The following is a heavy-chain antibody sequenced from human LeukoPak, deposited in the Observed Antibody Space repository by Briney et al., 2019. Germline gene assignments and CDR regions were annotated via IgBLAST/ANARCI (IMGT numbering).Heavy chain of an antibody. V-gene: IGHV5-51*01. J-gene: IGHJ3*02. D-gene: IGHD4-17*01. CDR2: IYPGDSDT. CDR1: GYGFTSYW. CDR3: ARPSDGDYFDAFDI. Sequence: GESLRISCKGSGYGFTSYWIGWVRQMPGKGLEWMGIIYPGDSDTRYSPSFQGQVTISADKSVSTAYLQWSSLKASDTAMYYCARPSDGDYFDAFDIWGQGTMVTVSS.